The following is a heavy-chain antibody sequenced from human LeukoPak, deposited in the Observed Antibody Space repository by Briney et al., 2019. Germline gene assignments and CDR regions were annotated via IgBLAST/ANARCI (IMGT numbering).Heavy chain of an antibody. CDR1: GGTFSSYA. Sequence: SVKVSCTASGGTFSSYAISWVRQAPGQGLEWMGGIIPIFGTANYAQKFQGRVTITADESTSTAYMELSSLRSEDTAVYYCARVAKTMVRGVIYYGMDVWGQGTTVTVSS. CDR2: IIPIFGTA. CDR3: ARVAKTMVRGVIYYGMDV. V-gene: IGHV1-69*13. J-gene: IGHJ6*02. D-gene: IGHD3-10*01.